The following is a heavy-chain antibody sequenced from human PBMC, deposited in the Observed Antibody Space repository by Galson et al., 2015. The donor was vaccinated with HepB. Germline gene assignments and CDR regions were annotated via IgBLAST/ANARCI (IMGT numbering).Heavy chain of an antibody. CDR1: GFTFSDYY. D-gene: IGHD4-17*01. CDR2: ISSSSTYT. J-gene: IGHJ4*02. CDR3: ARVADADYGDHSHFDY. Sequence: SLRLSCAVSGFTFSDYYMSWIRQAPGKGLEWVSYISSSSTYTNYADSVRGRFTISRDNAKNSLYLQINSLRAEDTAVYYCARVADADYGDHSHFDYWGQGTLVTVSS. V-gene: IGHV3-11*06.